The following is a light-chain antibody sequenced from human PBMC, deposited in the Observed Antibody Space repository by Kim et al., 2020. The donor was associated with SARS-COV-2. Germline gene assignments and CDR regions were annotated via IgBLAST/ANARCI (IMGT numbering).Light chain of an antibody. CDR1: NIGSKS. V-gene: IGLV3-21*04. CDR2: YDS. CDR3: QVWDSSSVLPYV. J-gene: IGLJ1*01. Sequence: SYELTQPPSVSVAPGKTARITCGGNNIGSKSVHWYQQKPGQAPVLVIYYDSDRPSGIPERFSGSNSGNTATLTISRVEAGDEADYYCQVWDSSSVLPYVFGTGTKVTVL.